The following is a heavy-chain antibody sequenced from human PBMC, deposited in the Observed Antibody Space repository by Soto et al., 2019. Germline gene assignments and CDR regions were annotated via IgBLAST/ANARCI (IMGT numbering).Heavy chain of an antibody. CDR1: GFTFNRYS. CDR2: VTSSSSSM. V-gene: IGHV3-21*01. D-gene: IGHD3-22*01. CDR3: AREADFASSGYVLDY. Sequence: LRLSCAASGFTFNRYSMNWVRQAPGKGLEWVSSVTSSSSSMLYADSVKGRFTISRDDAKDSLFLQMNRLRADDTAVYYCAREADFASSGYVLDYWGQGTLVTVSS. J-gene: IGHJ4*02.